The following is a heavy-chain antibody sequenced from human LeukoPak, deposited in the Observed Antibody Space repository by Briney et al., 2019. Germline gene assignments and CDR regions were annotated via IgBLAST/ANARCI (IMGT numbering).Heavy chain of an antibody. V-gene: IGHV1-2*02. D-gene: IGHD4-17*01. CDR3: ARARGTVTTSAFDI. Sequence: ASVKVSCKASGYTFTGYYMHWVRQAPGQGLEWMGWINPNSGGTNYAQKFRGRVTMTRDTSISTAYMELSRLRSDDTAVYYCARARGTVTTSAFDIWGQGTMVTVSS. CDR1: GYTFTGYY. J-gene: IGHJ3*02. CDR2: INPNSGGT.